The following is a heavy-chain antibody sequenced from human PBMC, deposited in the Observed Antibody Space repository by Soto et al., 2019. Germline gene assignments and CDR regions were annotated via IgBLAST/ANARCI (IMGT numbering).Heavy chain of an antibody. D-gene: IGHD2-15*01. Sequence: PGESLKISCKGSGYSFTIYWISWVRQMPGKGLEWMGRIDPSDSYTNYSPSFQGHVTISADKSISTAYLQWSSLKASDTAMYYCAADLYCSGGSCSKPPYYYYGMDVWGQGTTVTVSS. V-gene: IGHV5-10-1*01. J-gene: IGHJ6*02. CDR2: IDPSDSYT. CDR1: GYSFTIYW. CDR3: AADLYCSGGSCSKPPYYYYGMDV.